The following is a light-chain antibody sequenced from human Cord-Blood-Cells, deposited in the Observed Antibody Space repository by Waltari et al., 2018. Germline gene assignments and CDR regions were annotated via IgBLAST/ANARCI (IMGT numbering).Light chain of an antibody. CDR2: DVS. V-gene: IGLV2-14*01. CDR3: SSYTSSSTLV. Sequence: QSALTQPASVSGSPGQSITISCTGTSTDVGGFNYVSWYQQHPGQAPEHMIYDVSNRSTGVSNRFAGSNTGNTACLTIYGLQAEDEADYYCSSYTSSSTLVFGGGTKLTVL. J-gene: IGLJ2*01. CDR1: STDVGGFNY.